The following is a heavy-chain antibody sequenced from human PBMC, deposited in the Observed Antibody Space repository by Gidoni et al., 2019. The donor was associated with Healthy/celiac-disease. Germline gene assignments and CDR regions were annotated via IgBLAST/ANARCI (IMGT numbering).Heavy chain of an antibody. Sequence: EVQLVESGGGLVQPGGSLRLSCAASGFTFSSYAMSWVRPAPGKGLEWVSASSGSGGSTYYADSVKGRFTISRDNSKNTLYLQMNSLRAEDTAVYYCARQLGYSGSYGMDYWGQGTLVTVSS. CDR2: SSGSGGST. V-gene: IGHV3-23*04. CDR3: ARQLGYSGSYGMDY. J-gene: IGHJ4*02. CDR1: GFTFSSYA. D-gene: IGHD1-26*01.